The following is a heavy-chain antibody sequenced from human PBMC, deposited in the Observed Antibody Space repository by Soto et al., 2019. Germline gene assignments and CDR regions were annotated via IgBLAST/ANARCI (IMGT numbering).Heavy chain of an antibody. CDR3: APAPGRYYGSGSYYKLDY. J-gene: IGHJ4*02. V-gene: IGHV1-24*01. CDR1: GYTLTELS. D-gene: IGHD3-10*01. Sequence: QVQLVQSGAEVKKPGASVKVSCKVSGYTLTELSMHWVRQAPGKGLEWMGGFDPEDGETIYAQKFQGRVTMTEDTSTDTAYMELSSLRSEDTAVYYCAPAPGRYYGSGSYYKLDYWGQGTLVTVSS. CDR2: FDPEDGET.